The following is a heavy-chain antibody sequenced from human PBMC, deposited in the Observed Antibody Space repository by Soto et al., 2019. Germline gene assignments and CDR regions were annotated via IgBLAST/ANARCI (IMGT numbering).Heavy chain of an antibody. Sequence: QVQLVESGGGVVQPGRSLRLSCAASEFTFYAYGMHWVRQAPGKGLEWVADISFDGSTTYYADSVKGRFTISRDNPKNMLYLQMHSLRVEDTAVYYCATQGGRYYDSSGYYLDYWGQGTLVTVSS. CDR2: ISFDGSTT. D-gene: IGHD3-22*01. J-gene: IGHJ4*02. CDR1: EFTFYAYG. CDR3: ATQGGRYYDSSGYYLDY. V-gene: IGHV3-30*03.